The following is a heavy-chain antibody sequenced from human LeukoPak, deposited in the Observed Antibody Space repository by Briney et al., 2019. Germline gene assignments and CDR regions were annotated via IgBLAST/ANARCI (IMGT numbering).Heavy chain of an antibody. D-gene: IGHD1-1*01. J-gene: IGHJ4*02. CDR2: ISYDGSNK. V-gene: IGHV3-30*18. Sequence: GRSLRLSCAASGFTFSSYGMHWVHQAPAKGLEWVAVISYDGSNKYYADSVKGRFTISRDNSKNTLYLQMNSLRAEDTAVYYCAKVSTAPHNQDYWGQGTLVTVSS. CDR3: AKVSTAPHNQDY. CDR1: GFTFSSYG.